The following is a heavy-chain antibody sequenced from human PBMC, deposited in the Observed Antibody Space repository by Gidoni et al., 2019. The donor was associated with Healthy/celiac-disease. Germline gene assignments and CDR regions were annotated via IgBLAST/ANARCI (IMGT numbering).Heavy chain of an antibody. CDR2: IYPGDSDT. CDR3: ARLDCSGGSCYLYYFDY. J-gene: IGHJ4*02. V-gene: IGHV5-51*01. D-gene: IGHD2-15*01. Sequence: EVQLVQSGAEVKKRGESLKISCKGSGYSFTSYWIGWVRQMPGKGLEWMGIIYPGDSDTRYSPSFQGQVTISADKSISTAYLQWSSLKASDTAMYYCARLDCSGGSCYLYYFDYWGQGTLVTVSS. CDR1: GYSFTSYW.